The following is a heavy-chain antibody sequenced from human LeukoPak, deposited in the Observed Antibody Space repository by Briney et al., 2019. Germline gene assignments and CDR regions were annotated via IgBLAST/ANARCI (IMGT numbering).Heavy chain of an antibody. CDR2: ISAYNGNT. D-gene: IGHD1-1*01. J-gene: IGHJ4*02. CDR1: GYTFTSYG. CDR3: ARWTTTFLDY. V-gene: IGHV1-18*01. Sequence: ASVKVSCKASGYTFTSYGISWVRQAPGQGLEWMGWISAYNGNTNCAQKLQGRVTMTTDTSTSTVYMDLSSLRSEDTAVYYCARWTTTFLDYWGQGTLVTVSS.